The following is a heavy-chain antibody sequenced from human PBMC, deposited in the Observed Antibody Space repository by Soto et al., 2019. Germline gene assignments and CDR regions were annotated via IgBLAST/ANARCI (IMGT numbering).Heavy chain of an antibody. J-gene: IGHJ6*04. CDR3: ARTRFLEWLRVPYYGMDV. CDR2: INHSGST. V-gene: IGHV4-34*01. CDR1: GGSFSGYY. D-gene: IGHD3-3*01. Sequence: PSETLSLTCAVYGGSFSGYYWSWIRQPPGKGLEWIGEINHSGSTNYNPSLKSRVTISVDTSKNQFSLKLSSVTAADTAVYYCARTRFLEWLRVPYYGMDVWGTG.